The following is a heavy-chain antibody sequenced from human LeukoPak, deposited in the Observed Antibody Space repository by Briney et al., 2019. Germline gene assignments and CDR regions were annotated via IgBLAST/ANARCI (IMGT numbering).Heavy chain of an antibody. CDR1: GYTFTGYY. Sequence: ASVKVSCKASGYTFTGYYMHWVRQAPGQGLEWMGWINPNSGGTNYAQKFQGRVTMTRDTSISTAYMELSRLRSDDTAVCYCARVVVPAAIHDNWFDPWGQGTLVTVSS. V-gene: IGHV1-2*02. CDR2: INPNSGGT. CDR3: ARVVVPAAIHDNWFDP. J-gene: IGHJ5*02. D-gene: IGHD2-2*02.